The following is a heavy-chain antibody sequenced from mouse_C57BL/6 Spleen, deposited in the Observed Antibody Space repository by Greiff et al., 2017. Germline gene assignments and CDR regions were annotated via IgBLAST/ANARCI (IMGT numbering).Heavy chain of an antibody. CDR2: IDPNSGGT. J-gene: IGHJ4*01. CDR3: ARGGYDCYHYAMDY. Sequence: QVQLQQPGAELVKPGASVKLSCKASGYTFTSYWMHWVKQRPGRGLEWIGRIDPNSGGTKYNEKFKRKATLTVDKPSSTAYMQLSILTSEYSEVYYCARGGYDCYHYAMDYWGQGTSVTVSS. V-gene: IGHV1-72*01. D-gene: IGHD2-3*01. CDR1: GYTFTSYW.